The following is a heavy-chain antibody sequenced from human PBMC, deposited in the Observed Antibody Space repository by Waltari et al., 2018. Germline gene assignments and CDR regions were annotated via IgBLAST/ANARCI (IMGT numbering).Heavy chain of an antibody. CDR3: AKDSRGYTPSPGDS. V-gene: IGHV3-23*01. J-gene: IGHJ4*02. CDR2: ISGSGSTT. Sequence: EVQLLQSGGGLVQPGGSLRLSFEGSGFSFCGYAMTWVRQAPGKGFEWRSTISGSGSTTFDADSVRGRFTISRDNAKNTVFLELNSLRVDDTAFYYCAKDSRGYTPSPGDSWGQGAQVTVS. CDR1: GFSFCGYA. D-gene: IGHD5-18*01.